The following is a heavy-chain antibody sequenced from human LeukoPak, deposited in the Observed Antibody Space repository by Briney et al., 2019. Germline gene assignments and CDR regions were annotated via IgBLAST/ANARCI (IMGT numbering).Heavy chain of an antibody. V-gene: IGHV3-23*01. CDR2: ISGSGGST. J-gene: IGHJ4*02. D-gene: IGHD4-17*01. CDR1: GFTFSSYA. CDR3: AKDGTRTTVTSFDY. Sequence: GGSLRLSCAASGFTFSSYAVSWVRQAPGKGLEWVSAISGSGGSTYYADSVKGRFTISRDNSKNTLYLQMNSLRAEDTAVYYCAKDGTRTTVTSFDYWGQGTLVTVSS.